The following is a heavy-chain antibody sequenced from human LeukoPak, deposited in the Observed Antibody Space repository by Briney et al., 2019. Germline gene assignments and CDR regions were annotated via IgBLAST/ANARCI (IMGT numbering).Heavy chain of an antibody. D-gene: IGHD4-17*01. Sequence: SVKVSCTASGGTFSSYAISWVRQAPGQGLEWMGRIISILGIANYAQKFQGRVTITADKSTSTAYMELSSLRSEDTAVYYCARAFDYGDYGEDYWGQGTLVTVSS. J-gene: IGHJ4*02. V-gene: IGHV1-69*04. CDR2: IISILGIA. CDR1: GGTFSSYA. CDR3: ARAFDYGDYGEDY.